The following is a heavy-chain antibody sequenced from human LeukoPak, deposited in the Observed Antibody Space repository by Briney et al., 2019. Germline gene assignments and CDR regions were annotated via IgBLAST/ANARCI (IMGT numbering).Heavy chain of an antibody. CDR1: GYSFTTYW. J-gene: IGHJ4*02. Sequence: GESLKISCKGSGYSFTTYWIIWVRQMPGKGLEWMGRIDPSDSYTTYSPSFQGHVTISADKSITTAYLQWSSLKASDTAMYYCARQYCTGGSRYHSYVYWGQGTRVTVSS. CDR3: ARQYCTGGSRYHSYVY. D-gene: IGHD2-15*01. V-gene: IGHV5-10-1*01. CDR2: IDPSDSYT.